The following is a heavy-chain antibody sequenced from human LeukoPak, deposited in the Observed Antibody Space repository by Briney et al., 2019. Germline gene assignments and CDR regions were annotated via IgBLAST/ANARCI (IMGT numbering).Heavy chain of an antibody. Sequence: SGTLSLTCTVSGVSIRSHFWSWIRQSPGEGLEWIGYIYYTGSTNYNPSLKSRVTISVATPKNQFSLKLNSVTAADTAVYYCARGHGSGSFQNAFDIWGQGTMVTVSS. CDR3: ARGHGSGSFQNAFDI. CDR2: IYYTGST. V-gene: IGHV4-59*11. CDR1: GVSIRSHF. D-gene: IGHD3-10*01. J-gene: IGHJ3*02.